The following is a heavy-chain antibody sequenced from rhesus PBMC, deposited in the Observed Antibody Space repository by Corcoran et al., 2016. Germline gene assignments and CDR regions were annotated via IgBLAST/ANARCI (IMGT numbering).Heavy chain of an antibody. J-gene: IGHJ4*01. CDR1: GGSISGYSY. CDR2: LSYSGST. D-gene: IGHD6-13*01. CDR3: ASRAAGSAY. V-gene: IGHV4-122*02. Sequence: QVKLKQWGEGLVKPSETLSLTCGVYGGSISGYSYWRWIPQAPGKGLGWVGYLSYSGSTSYNPSLKSRVTISRDTSKNQFSLKLSSVTAADTAVYYCASRAAGSAYWGQGVLVTVSS.